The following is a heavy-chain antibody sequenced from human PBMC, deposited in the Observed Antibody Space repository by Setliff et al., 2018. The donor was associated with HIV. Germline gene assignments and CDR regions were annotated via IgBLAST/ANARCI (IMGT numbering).Heavy chain of an antibody. V-gene: IGHV3-21*01. CDR3: ATNFSTFDY. D-gene: IGHD1-7*01. CDR2: ISSSGGST. J-gene: IGHJ4*02. CDR1: SFSLAPYS. Sequence: PGGSLRLSCVSSSFSLAPYSINWVRQAPGKGLEWVSSISSSGGSTFYSDPLQGRFTISRDNAENSVFLQMNSLRLDDTATYYCATNFSTFDYWGQGVLVTVSS.